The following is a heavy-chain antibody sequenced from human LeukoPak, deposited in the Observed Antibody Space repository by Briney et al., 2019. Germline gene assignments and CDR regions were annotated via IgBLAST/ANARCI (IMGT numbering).Heavy chain of an antibody. CDR2: ISGSGDST. Sequence: PGGSLRLSCAASGFTFSSYAMSWVRQAPGKGLEWVSSISGSGDSTYYADSVKGRFTISRDNSKNTLYVQMNSLRAEDTAVYYCAKDPISSTAARRFDYWGQGTLVTVSS. CDR1: GFTFSSYA. J-gene: IGHJ4*02. CDR3: AKDPISSTAARRFDY. D-gene: IGHD6-6*01. V-gene: IGHV3-23*01.